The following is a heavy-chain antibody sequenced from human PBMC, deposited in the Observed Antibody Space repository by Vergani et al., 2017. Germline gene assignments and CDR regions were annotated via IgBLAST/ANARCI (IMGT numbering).Heavy chain of an antibody. J-gene: IGHJ2*01. CDR2: IRSKANSYAT. CDR1: GFTFSGSA. Sequence: EVQLVESGGGLVQPGGSLKLSCAASGFTFSGSAMHWVRQASGKGLEWVGRIRSKANSYATAYAASVKGRFTISRDDSKNTAYLQMNSLKTEDTAVYYCARAKTLGVWYFDLWGRGTLVTVSS. CDR3: ARAKTLGVWYFDL. V-gene: IGHV3-73*02. D-gene: IGHD2-8*01.